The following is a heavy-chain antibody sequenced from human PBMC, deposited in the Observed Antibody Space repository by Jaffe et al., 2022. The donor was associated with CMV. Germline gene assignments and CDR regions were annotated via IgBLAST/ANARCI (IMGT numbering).Heavy chain of an antibody. CDR1: GGSFSGYY. J-gene: IGHJ6*03. CDR2: INHSGST. CDR3: ARGVSFSSSSDYYYYYMDV. D-gene: IGHD6-6*01. V-gene: IGHV4-34*01. Sequence: QVQLQQWGAGLLKPSETLSLTCAVYGGSFSGYYWSWIRQPPGKGLEWIGEINHSGSTNYNPSLKSRVTISVDTSKNQFSLKLSSVTAADTAVYYCARGVSFSSSSDYYYYYMDVWGKGTTVTVSS.